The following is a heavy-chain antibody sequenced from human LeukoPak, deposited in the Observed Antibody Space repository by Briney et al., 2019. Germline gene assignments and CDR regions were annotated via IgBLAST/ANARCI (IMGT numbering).Heavy chain of an antibody. CDR3: ASGRYCSSTSCRDY. Sequence: TGASLRLSCAASGFTFSSYAMSWVRQAPGKGLEWVSAIGGSGGSTYYADSVKGRFTISRDNSKNTLYLQMNSLRAEDTAVYYCASGRYCSSTSCRDYWGQGTLVTVSS. CDR2: IGGSGGST. CDR1: GFTFSSYA. V-gene: IGHV3-23*01. J-gene: IGHJ4*02. D-gene: IGHD2-2*01.